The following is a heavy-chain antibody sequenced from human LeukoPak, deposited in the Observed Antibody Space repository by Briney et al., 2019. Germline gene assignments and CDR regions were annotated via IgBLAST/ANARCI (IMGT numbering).Heavy chain of an antibody. CDR2: IYYTGTT. CDR3: AREGHYYASGSGAFDI. CDR1: RVSISTYY. V-gene: IGHV4-59*01. J-gene: IGHJ3*02. D-gene: IGHD3-10*01. Sequence: PSETLSLTCTVSRVSISTYYWNWIRQPPGKGLEWIGYIYYTGTTDYNPSLKSRVTMSVDTSKNQFSLKLSSVTTADTAVYYCAREGHYYASGSGAFDIWGQGTMITVSS.